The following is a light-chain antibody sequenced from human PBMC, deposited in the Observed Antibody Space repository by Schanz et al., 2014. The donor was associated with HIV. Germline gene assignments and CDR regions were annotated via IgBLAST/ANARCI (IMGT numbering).Light chain of an antibody. CDR2: EVS. CDR1: SSDVGSYNL. Sequence: QSALTQPASVSGSPGQSITISCTGTSSDVGSYNLLSWYQQHPGKAPKLMIYEVSKRPSGVSNRFSGSKSGNTASLTISGLQAEDEADYYCSSYTSSSTPVVFGGGTKLTVL. J-gene: IGLJ2*01. CDR3: SSYTSSSTPVV. V-gene: IGLV2-14*02.